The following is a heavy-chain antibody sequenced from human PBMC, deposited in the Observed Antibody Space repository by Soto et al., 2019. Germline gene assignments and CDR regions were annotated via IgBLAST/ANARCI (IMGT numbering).Heavy chain of an antibody. V-gene: IGHV3-33*01. D-gene: IGHD2-15*01. CDR1: VLTFSSYG. Sequence: GGSLRLSCAAAVLTFSSYGMHWVRQAPGKGLEWVAGIWYDGSKKYYADSLKARFTISRDKSNTTMYLQMNSLRAEDTAVYYCLLQDMGNDFDYWGQGTLVLASS. CDR2: IWYDGSKK. CDR3: LLQDMGNDFDY. J-gene: IGHJ4*02.